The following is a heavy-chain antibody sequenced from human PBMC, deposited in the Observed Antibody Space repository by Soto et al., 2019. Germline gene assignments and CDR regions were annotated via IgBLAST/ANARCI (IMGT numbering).Heavy chain of an antibody. CDR1: GFTFSSYG. CDR3: AKDQRSYYDSSGYYYGYYYYGMDV. Sequence: GGSLRLSCAASGFTFSSYGMHWVRQAPGKGLEWVAVISYDGSNKYYADSVKGRFTISRDNSKNTLYLQMNSLRAEDTAVYYCAKDQRSYYDSSGYYYGYYYYGMDVWGQGTTVTVSS. CDR2: ISYDGSNK. D-gene: IGHD3-22*01. J-gene: IGHJ6*02. V-gene: IGHV3-30*18.